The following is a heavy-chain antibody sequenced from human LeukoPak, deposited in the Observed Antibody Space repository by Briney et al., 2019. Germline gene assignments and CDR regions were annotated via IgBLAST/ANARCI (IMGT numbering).Heavy chain of an antibody. D-gene: IGHD5-18*01. V-gene: IGHV4-39*01. Sequence: SETLSLTCTVSGGSISSSSYYWGWIRQPPGKGLEWNGSIYYSGSNYYNPSLKSRVTISVDTSKNQFSLKLSSVTTADTAVYYCPRHFSAAMVFWAFDIWSQGTMVTVSS. CDR1: GGSISSSSYY. CDR2: IYYSGSN. J-gene: IGHJ3*02. CDR3: PRHFSAAMVFWAFDI.